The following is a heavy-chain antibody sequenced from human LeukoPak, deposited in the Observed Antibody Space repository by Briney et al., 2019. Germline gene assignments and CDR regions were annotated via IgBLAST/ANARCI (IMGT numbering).Heavy chain of an antibody. J-gene: IGHJ4*02. Sequence: PGGSLTLSCAASGFAVSSNYMSWVRQAPGKGLEWVSVIYTGGTTYYADSVKGRFTISRDNSKNTVYLQMNSLRVDDTAVYYCARGWDVDVGFDCWCQGTLVTVSS. CDR2: IYTGGTT. CDR3: ARGWDVDVGFDC. D-gene: IGHD6-19*01. V-gene: IGHV3-66*02. CDR1: GFAVSSNY.